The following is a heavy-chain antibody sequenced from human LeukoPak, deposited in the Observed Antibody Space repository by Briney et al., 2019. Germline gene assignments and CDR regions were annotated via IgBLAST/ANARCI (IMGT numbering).Heavy chain of an antibody. CDR1: GFTFSSYG. D-gene: IGHD3-16*02. CDR3: ASSYYGYVWGSYRLDY. Sequence: GGSLRLSCAASGFTFSSYGMHWVRQAPGKGLDWVAVIWYDGSNKYYADSVKGRFTISRDNSKNTLYLQMNSLRAEGTAVYYCASSYYGYVWGSYRLDYCGQGTLVTVSS. CDR2: IWYDGSNK. J-gene: IGHJ4*02. V-gene: IGHV3-33*01.